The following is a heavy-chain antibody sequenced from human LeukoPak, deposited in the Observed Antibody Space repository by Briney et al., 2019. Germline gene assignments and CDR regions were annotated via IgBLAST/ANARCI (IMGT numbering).Heavy chain of an antibody. Sequence: TSETLSLTCSVSGDPISNSPYFWAWIRQRPGTGLEWIATVSDSGVTYNKPSLKSRVTISVDTSNNQFSLRVTSVTAADTAVYFCARQSSNDNFPRYFDRWGQGTLVTVSS. V-gene: IGHV4-39*01. D-gene: IGHD1-1*01. CDR2: VSDSGVT. J-gene: IGHJ4*02. CDR1: GDPISNSPYF. CDR3: ARQSSNDNFPRYFDR.